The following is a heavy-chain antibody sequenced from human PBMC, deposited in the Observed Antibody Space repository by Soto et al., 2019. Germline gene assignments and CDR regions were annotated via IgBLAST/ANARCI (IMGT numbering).Heavy chain of an antibody. J-gene: IGHJ1*01. D-gene: IGHD2-21*02. Sequence: QVPLVQSGAEVKKPGSSVKVSCKASGGTFSSYAISWVRQAPGQGLEWMGGIIPIFGTANYAQKFQGRVTITADESTSTAYMELSSLRSEDTAVYYCASFRSGVTATPGPEYFQHWGQGTLVTVSS. V-gene: IGHV1-69*01. CDR2: IIPIFGTA. CDR1: GGTFSSYA. CDR3: ASFRSGVTATPGPEYFQH.